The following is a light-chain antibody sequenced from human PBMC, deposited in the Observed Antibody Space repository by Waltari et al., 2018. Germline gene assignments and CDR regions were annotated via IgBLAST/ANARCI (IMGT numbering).Light chain of an antibody. CDR3: QTWGTGIQV. CDR2: VNSDGSH. J-gene: IGLJ3*02. CDR1: SGHSSYA. V-gene: IGLV4-69*01. Sequence: QLVLTQSPSASASLGASVNLTCTLSSGHSSYAIAWHQQQPEKGPRFLMKVNSDGSHSKGDGIPDRFSGSIAGAERYLTISGLQSEDEADYYCQTWGTGIQVFGGGTKLTV.